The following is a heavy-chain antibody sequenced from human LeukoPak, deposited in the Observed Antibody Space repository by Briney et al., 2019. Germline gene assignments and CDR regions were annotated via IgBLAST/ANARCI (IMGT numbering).Heavy chain of an antibody. CDR3: ARAFKLEPYYFDC. Sequence: ASVTVSCTASGYTFSNYGISWVRQAPGQGLEWMGWISAYNDNTKYSQNLQGRVTMTTDTSTSAAYLELRSLRSDDTAVYYCARAFKLEPYYFDCWGQGTLVTVSS. V-gene: IGHV1-18*01. J-gene: IGHJ4*02. D-gene: IGHD1-1*01. CDR2: ISAYNDNT. CDR1: GYTFSNYG.